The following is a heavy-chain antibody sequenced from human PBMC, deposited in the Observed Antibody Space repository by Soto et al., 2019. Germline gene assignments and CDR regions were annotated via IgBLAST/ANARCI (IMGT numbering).Heavy chain of an antibody. CDR1: GFTLSNYV. CDR3: AKFVLEPACSGGGCHRALAY. J-gene: IGHJ4*02. V-gene: IGHV3-30*18. D-gene: IGHD2-15*01. CDR2: ISADGRDL. Sequence: PGGSLRRSWAASGFTLSNYVMHWFRQAPGKGREWVAAISADGRDLFCAVSVDGRFTIPRHTSKNTLFLQMRRLPSEDTSMYSCAKFVLEPACSGGGCHRALAYWGKGTPVTVSP.